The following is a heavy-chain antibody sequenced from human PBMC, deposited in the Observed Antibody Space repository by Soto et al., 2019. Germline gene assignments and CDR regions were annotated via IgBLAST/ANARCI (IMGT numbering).Heavy chain of an antibody. D-gene: IGHD6-13*01. CDR1: GYTFTSYD. Sequence: GASVKVSCKASGYTFTSYDINWVRQATGQGLEWMGWMNPNSGNTGYAQKFQGRVTMTRNTSISTAYMELSSLRSEDTAVYYCARRGYSSSWYYYYYYGMDVWGQGTPVTVSS. V-gene: IGHV1-8*01. CDR3: ARRGYSSSWYYYYYYGMDV. CDR2: MNPNSGNT. J-gene: IGHJ6*02.